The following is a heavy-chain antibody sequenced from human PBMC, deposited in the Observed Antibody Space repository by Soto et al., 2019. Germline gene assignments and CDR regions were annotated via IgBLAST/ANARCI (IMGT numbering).Heavy chain of an antibody. CDR3: AKASGRSWYNWFDP. V-gene: IGHV1-69*13. CDR1: GGKVTSYA. J-gene: IGHJ5*02. Sequence: PVKISREACGGKVTSYAISWVRQAPGQGLEFMGGIVPLFGTTNYAHKFRGRVTVTADESTSTVYMEMSSLRSEDTAVYYCAKASGRSWYNWFDPWGQGNLFTVS. CDR2: IVPLFGTT. D-gene: IGHD6-13*01.